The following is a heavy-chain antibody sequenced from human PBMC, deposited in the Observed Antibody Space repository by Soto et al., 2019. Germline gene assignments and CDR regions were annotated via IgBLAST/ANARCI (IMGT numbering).Heavy chain of an antibody. V-gene: IGHV3-23*01. D-gene: IGHD1-26*01. J-gene: IGHJ5*02. CDR2: ISSTGGRT. Sequence: GGSLRLSCAVSGLTFSDYGMNWVRQAPGKGLEWVSVISSTGGRTNYVDSVKGRFTISRDNSKIMLYLEMNTLRAEDTAIYYCTKDQDKTGFPSYFDPWGQGTLVTVSS. CDR3: TKDQDKTGFPSYFDP. CDR1: GLTFSDYG.